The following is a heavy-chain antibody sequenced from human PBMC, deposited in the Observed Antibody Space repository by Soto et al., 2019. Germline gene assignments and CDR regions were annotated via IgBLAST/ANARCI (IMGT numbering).Heavy chain of an antibody. Sequence: PGGSLRLSCAASGFTFSSYAMAWVRQAPGKGLEWVSSVSASGGTTNYADSAKGRFTISRDNDNNTLFLQMNSLRAEDTAVYYCAKDRHYPRDYFHYWGQGTLVTVSS. CDR2: VSASGGTT. D-gene: IGHD3-10*01. CDR3: AKDRHYPRDYFHY. J-gene: IGHJ4*02. CDR1: GFTFSSYA. V-gene: IGHV3-23*01.